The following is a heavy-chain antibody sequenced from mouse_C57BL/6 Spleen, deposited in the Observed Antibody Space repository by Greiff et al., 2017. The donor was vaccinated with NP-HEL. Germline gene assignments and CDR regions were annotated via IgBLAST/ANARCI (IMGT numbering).Heavy chain of an antibody. Sequence: VQLQESGPELVKPGASVKISCKASGYAFSSSWMNWVKQRPGKGLEWIGRIYPGDGDTNYNGKFKGKATLTADKSSSTAYMQLSSLTSEDSAVYFCARLYYDYDEGYAMDYWGQGTSVTVSS. CDR3: ARLYYDYDEGYAMDY. CDR2: IYPGDGDT. D-gene: IGHD2-4*01. V-gene: IGHV1-82*01. CDR1: GYAFSSSW. J-gene: IGHJ4*01.